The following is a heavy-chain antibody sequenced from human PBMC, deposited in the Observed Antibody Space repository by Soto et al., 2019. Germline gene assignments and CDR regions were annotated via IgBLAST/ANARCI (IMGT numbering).Heavy chain of an antibody. J-gene: IGHJ4*02. Sequence: EVQLVESGGGLVQPGGSLRLSCAASGFTFGSYWMSWVRQAPGKGLEWVANIKRDGSEKYYVDSVKGRFTISRDNAKNTLYLQMNSLRADDTAVYYCASLEWESSGYADYWGQGTQVTVSS. CDR2: IKRDGSEK. D-gene: IGHD5-12*01. V-gene: IGHV3-7*03. CDR1: GFTFGSYW. CDR3: ASLEWESSGYADY.